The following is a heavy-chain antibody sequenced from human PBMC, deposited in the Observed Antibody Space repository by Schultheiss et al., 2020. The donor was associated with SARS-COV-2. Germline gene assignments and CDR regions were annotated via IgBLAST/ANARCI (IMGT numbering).Heavy chain of an antibody. D-gene: IGHD3-3*01. J-gene: IGHJ6*02. V-gene: IGHV3-33*03. CDR2: IWYDGSNR. Sequence: GGSLRLSCAASGFTFSSYGMHWVRQAPGKGLEWVAVIWYDGSNRYYADSVKGRFTISRDNAKNSLFLQMSSLRAEDTAVYYCTTIFGGLLDYDPLYGLDVWGQGTTVTVSS. CDR1: GFTFSSYG. CDR3: TTIFGGLLDYDPLYGLDV.